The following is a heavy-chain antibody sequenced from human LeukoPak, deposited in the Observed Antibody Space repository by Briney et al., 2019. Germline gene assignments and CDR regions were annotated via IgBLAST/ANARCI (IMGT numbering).Heavy chain of an antibody. CDR2: ISSSSTYI. V-gene: IGHV3-21*04. Sequence: PGGSLRLSCAASGFIFSSYSMNWVRQAPGKGLEWVSSISSSSTYIYYADSVKGRFTISRDNAKNSLYLQMNSLRAEDTAVYYCAKEREGFTMVRGSKNPYYYYMDVWGKGTTVTVSS. D-gene: IGHD3-10*01. CDR3: AKEREGFTMVRGSKNPYYYYMDV. CDR1: GFIFSSYS. J-gene: IGHJ6*03.